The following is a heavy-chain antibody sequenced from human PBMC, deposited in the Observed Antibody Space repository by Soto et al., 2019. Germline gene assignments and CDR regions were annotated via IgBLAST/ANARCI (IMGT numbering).Heavy chain of an antibody. Sequence: ASVKVSCKASGYTYTSYDINWARQANGQGLEWMGWMNPNSGNTGYAQKFQGRVTMTRNTSISTAYMELSSLRSEDTAVYYCARVGRYCSSTSCYYYYYYMDVWGKGTTVTVSS. D-gene: IGHD2-2*01. CDR3: ARVGRYCSSTSCYYYYYYMDV. CDR1: GYTYTSYD. J-gene: IGHJ6*03. CDR2: MNPNSGNT. V-gene: IGHV1-8*01.